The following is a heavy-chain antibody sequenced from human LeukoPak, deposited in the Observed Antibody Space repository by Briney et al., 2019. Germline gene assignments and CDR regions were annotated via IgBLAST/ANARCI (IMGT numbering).Heavy chain of an antibody. V-gene: IGHV4-34*01. CDR1: GGSFSGHY. D-gene: IGHD3-3*01. CDR3: ARGPDYDFWSGYYTEDQFDY. CDR2: INHSGST. Sequence: PSETLSLTCAVYGGSFSGHYWSWIRQPPGQGLEWIGEINHSGSTNYNPSLKSRVTISVDTSKNQFSLKLSSVTAADTAVYYCARGPDYDFWSGYYTEDQFDYWGQGTLVIDSS. J-gene: IGHJ4*02.